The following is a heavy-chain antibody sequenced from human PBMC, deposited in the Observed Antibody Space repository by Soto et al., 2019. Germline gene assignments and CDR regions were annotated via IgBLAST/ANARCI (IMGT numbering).Heavy chain of an antibody. CDR1: RFSFSALD. V-gene: IGHV3-23*01. D-gene: IGHD3-10*01. Sequence: GGSLRLSCAASRFSFSALDMSWVRQAPGKGLEWVSGITGSGGSTNYADSVGGRFTILRDHTKDTLYLQMHSMGVDDTAIYYCAIASVTRIRGEPPAHWGQGTLVTVSS. CDR3: AIASVTRIRGEPPAH. CDR2: ITGSGGST. J-gene: IGHJ4*02.